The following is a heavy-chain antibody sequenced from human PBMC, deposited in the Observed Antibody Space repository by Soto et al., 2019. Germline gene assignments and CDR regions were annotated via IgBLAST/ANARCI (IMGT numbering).Heavy chain of an antibody. CDR1: GFTFSTYW. D-gene: IGHD5-18*01. J-gene: IGHJ5*02. Sequence: EVQLVESGGGLVQPGGSLRLSCAASGFTFSTYWMHWVRQVPGKGLVWVSRINSDGSTTRYADSVKGRFTISRDNAKNTLFLQMNSLRAEDTAVYYCAGGVDTLLAWGQGTLVTVSS. CDR3: AGGVDTLLA. V-gene: IGHV3-74*01. CDR2: INSDGSTT.